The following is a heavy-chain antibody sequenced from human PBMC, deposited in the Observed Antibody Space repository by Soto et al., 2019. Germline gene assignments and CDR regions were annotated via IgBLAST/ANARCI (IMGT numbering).Heavy chain of an antibody. J-gene: IGHJ6*02. CDR1: GYTFTSYA. Sequence: ASVKVSCKASGYTFTSYAMHWVRQAPGQRLEWMGWINAINGNTNYSQKFQGRVTITRDKSASTAYMELSSLRSEDTAVYYCASFRESLHDYGDYDSSGYYYYGMDVWGQGTTVTVPS. V-gene: IGHV1-3*01. D-gene: IGHD4-17*01. CDR2: INAINGNT. CDR3: ASFRESLHDYGDYDSSGYYYYGMDV.